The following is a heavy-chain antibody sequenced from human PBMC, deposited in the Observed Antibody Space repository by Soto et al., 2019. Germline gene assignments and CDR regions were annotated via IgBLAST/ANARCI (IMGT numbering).Heavy chain of an antibody. D-gene: IGHD6-6*01. CDR2: ISSSSSTI. Sequence: GGSLRLSCAASGFTFSSYVMHWVRQAPGKGLEWVSYISSSSSTIYYADSVKGRFTISRDNAKNSLYLQMNSLRDEDTAVYYCARAKLGLYYGMDVWGQGTTVTVSS. CDR3: ARAKLGLYYGMDV. J-gene: IGHJ6*02. V-gene: IGHV3-48*02. CDR1: GFTFSSYV.